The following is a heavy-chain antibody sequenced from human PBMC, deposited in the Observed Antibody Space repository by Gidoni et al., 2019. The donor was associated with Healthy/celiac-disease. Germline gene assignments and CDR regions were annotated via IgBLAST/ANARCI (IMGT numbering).Heavy chain of an antibody. V-gene: IGHV4-34*01. CDR3: ARGVMRAYYYGSGSSWASPSRLVSGGMDV. D-gene: IGHD3-10*01. CDR2: IKHSGST. Sequence: QVQLQQWGAGLLKPSEPLSLTCAVYGGSFSGDYWSWIRPPPGKGLEWIGEIKHSGSTNYNPSLKSRVTISVDTSKNQFSLKLSAVTAADTAVYYCARGVMRAYYYGSGSSWASPSRLVSGGMDVWGQGTTVTVSS. CDR1: GGSFSGDY. J-gene: IGHJ6*02.